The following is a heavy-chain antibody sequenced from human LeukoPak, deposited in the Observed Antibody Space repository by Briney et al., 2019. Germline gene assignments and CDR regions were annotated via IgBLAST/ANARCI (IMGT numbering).Heavy chain of an antibody. J-gene: IGHJ6*03. Sequence: GASVKVSCKASGGTFSSYAISWVRQAPGQGLEWMGGIIPIFGTANYAQKFQGRVTITAGESTSTAYMELSSLRSEDTAVYYCARAVRFLGYYYYYMDVWGKGTTVTVSS. V-gene: IGHV1-69*13. CDR1: GGTFSSYA. CDR3: ARAVRFLGYYYYYMDV. D-gene: IGHD3-3*01. CDR2: IIPIFGTA.